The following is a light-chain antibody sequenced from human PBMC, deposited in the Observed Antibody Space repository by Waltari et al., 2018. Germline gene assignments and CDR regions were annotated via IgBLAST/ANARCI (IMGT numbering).Light chain of an antibody. J-gene: IGKJ2*01. Sequence: EIVLTHSPGTLSLSPGERATLSCRASQSVSSSYLAWYQQKPGQAPRLVIYGAPSRATGIPDRFSGSGSGTDFTLTISRLGPEAFDVYYCQQYGSSPPTFGQGTKLEIK. V-gene: IGKV3-20*01. CDR2: GAP. CDR1: QSVSSSY. CDR3: QQYGSSPPT.